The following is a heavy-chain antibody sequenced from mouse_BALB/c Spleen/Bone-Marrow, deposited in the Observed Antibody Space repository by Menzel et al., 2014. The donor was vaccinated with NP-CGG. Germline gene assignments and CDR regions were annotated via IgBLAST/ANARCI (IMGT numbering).Heavy chain of an antibody. D-gene: IGHD4-1*01. CDR1: GFSLTSYG. J-gene: IGHJ2*01. V-gene: IGHV2-5*01. Sequence: VMLVESGPGLVQPSQSLSITCTVSGFSLTSYGVHWVRQSPGKGLEWLGVIWRGGSTDYNAAFMSRLSITKDNSQSQVFFKMNSLQADNTAIYYCAKNGELGYYFDYWGQDTTLTVSS. CDR2: IWRGGST. CDR3: AKNGELGYYFDY.